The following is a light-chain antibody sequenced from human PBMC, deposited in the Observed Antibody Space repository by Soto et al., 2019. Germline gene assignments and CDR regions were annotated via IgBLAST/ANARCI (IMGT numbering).Light chain of an antibody. V-gene: IGKV3-20*01. CDR2: GAS. CDR3: QTFGDSPFT. Sequence: EVVLMQSPDTLSLSPGERATLSCRASESISSHYIAWYQHKPGQAPRLLIFGASTRATGIPDRFRGSWSGKDFPLTISRLEPEDLAMYYCQTFGDSPFTSGPGT. CDR1: ESISSHY. J-gene: IGKJ3*01.